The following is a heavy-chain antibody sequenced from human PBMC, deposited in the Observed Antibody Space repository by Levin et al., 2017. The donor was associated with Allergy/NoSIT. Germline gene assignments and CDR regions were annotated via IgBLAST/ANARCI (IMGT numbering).Heavy chain of an antibody. J-gene: IGHJ4*02. CDR2: IYLSGST. V-gene: IGHV4-30-2*01. CDR3: ARVAGYSYGYYVDY. CDR1: GGSICSGGYS. Sequence: PSQTLSLTCAVSGGSICSGGYSWRWIRQPPRKGLEWIGNIYLSGSTNDNPSLKSRVTMSVDRSKNQFSLKLSYVNAADTAVYYCARVAGYSYGYYVDYWGPGTLVTVSS. D-gene: IGHD5-18*01.